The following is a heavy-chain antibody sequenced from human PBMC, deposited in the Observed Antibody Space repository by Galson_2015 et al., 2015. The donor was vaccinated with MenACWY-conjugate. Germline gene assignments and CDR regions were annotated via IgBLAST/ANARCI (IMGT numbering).Heavy chain of an antibody. Sequence: SGSGGRTNYADSVWGRFTISRDNSRNTLSLQMNSLRAEDTALYYCAKDNDFRSGYYFDYWGQGVLVTVSS. V-gene: IGHV3-23*01. D-gene: IGHD3-3*01. J-gene: IGHJ4*02. CDR3: AKDNDFRSGYYFDY. CDR2: SGSGGRT.